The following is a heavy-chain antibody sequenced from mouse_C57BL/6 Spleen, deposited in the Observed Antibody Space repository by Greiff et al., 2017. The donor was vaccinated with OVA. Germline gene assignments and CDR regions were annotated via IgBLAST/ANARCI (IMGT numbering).Heavy chain of an antibody. V-gene: IGHV1-22*01. Sequence: QLQQSGPELVKPGASVKMYCKASGYTFTDYNMHWVKQSHGKSLEWIGYINPNNGGTSYNQKFKGKATLTVNKSSSTAYMELRSLTSEDSAVYYCARPYYYGSRDWYFDVWGTGTTVTVSS. CDR3: ARPYYYGSRDWYFDV. CDR1: GYTFTDYN. D-gene: IGHD1-1*01. J-gene: IGHJ1*03. CDR2: INPNNGGT.